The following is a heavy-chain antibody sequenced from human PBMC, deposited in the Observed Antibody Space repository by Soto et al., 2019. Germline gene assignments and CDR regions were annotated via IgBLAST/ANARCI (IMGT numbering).Heavy chain of an antibody. D-gene: IGHD3-10*02. V-gene: IGHV4-30-2*01. Sequence: SETMSLTCAVSGGSISSGGYSWSWIRQPPGKGLEWIGYIYHSGSTYYNPSLKSRVTISVDRSKSQFSLKLSSVTAADTAVYYCARARYVPGWFDPWGQGTLVTVSS. J-gene: IGHJ5*02. CDR3: ARARYVPGWFDP. CDR1: GGSISSGGYS. CDR2: IYHSGST.